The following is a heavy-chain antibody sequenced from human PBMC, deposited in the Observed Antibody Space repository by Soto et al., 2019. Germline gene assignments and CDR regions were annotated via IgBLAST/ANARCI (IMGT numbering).Heavy chain of an antibody. V-gene: IGHV1-69*01. D-gene: IGHD3-16*01. Sequence: QVQLVQSGAEVKKPGSSMEISYKASGGLFSSYAISWVRQAPGQGLEWMGGIIPVFGTTNYAQKFQDRVTITADYSTNTAYMDLSSLRSEDTAIYYCAMGGSPYVWFNEFWGQGTLVTFSS. CDR2: IIPVFGTT. CDR3: AMGGSPYVWFNEF. J-gene: IGHJ4*02. CDR1: GGLFSSYA.